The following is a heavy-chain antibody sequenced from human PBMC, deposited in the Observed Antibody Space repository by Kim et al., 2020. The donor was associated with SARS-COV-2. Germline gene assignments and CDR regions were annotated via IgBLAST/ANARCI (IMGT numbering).Heavy chain of an antibody. V-gene: IGHV3-30*04. J-gene: IGHJ6*02. Sequence: GGSLRLSCAASGLTFDNFAMHWVRQAPGKGLEWVAVISYEGRNKEYADSVKGRFTISRDNSKNTLYLQMSSLRVEDTAVYFCARDNSYVMVSLGDEYSGMDVWGRGTTVTVSS. CDR1: GLTFDNFA. CDR3: ARDNSYVMVSLGDEYSGMDV. D-gene: IGHD2-8*01. CDR2: ISYEGRNK.